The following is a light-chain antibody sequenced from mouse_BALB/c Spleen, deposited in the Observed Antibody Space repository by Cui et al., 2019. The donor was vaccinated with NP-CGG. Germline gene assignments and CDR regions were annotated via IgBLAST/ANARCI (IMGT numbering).Light chain of an antibody. J-gene: IGLJ1*01. CDR1: TGAVTTSNY. CDR2: GTN. Sequence: HAVLTHESALTTSPGETVTFTCRSSTGAVTTSNYANWVQEKPDHLFTGLIGGTNNRVPGVPARFSGSLIGDKAALTITGAQSEDEAIYFCALWYSNHWVFGGGTKLTVL. CDR3: ALWYSNHWV. V-gene: IGLV1*01.